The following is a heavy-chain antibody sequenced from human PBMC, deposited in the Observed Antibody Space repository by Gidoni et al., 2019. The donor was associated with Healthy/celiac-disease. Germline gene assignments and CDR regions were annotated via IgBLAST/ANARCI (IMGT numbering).Heavy chain of an antibody. CDR3: AREAYYDILTGYFNYYYGMDV. CDR2: IYSGGST. J-gene: IGHJ6*02. CDR1: GFTVSSNY. V-gene: IGHV3-53*01. Sequence: EVQLVESGGGLIQPGGSLRLSCAASGFTVSSNYMSWVRQAPGKGLEWVSVIYSGGSTYYADSVKGRFTISRDNSKNTLYLQMNSLRAEDTAVYYCAREAYYDILTGYFNYYYGMDVWGQGTTVTVSS. D-gene: IGHD3-9*01.